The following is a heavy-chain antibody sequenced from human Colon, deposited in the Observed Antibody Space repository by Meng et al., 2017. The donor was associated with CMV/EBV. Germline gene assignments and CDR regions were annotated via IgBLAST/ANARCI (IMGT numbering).Heavy chain of an antibody. CDR2: LYYTGST. V-gene: IGHV4-39*07. J-gene: IGHJ4*02. CDR3: ARERRYYGSRSPDN. CDR1: GCSISSTIYY. Sequence: GSLRLSCTVSGCSISSTIYYWGWIRQRPGKGLEWIGSLYYTGSTDYNPSLKSRVTISVDTSKNQFSLKLSSVTAADTAVYYCARERRYYGSRSPDNWGQGTLVTVSS. D-gene: IGHD3-10*01.